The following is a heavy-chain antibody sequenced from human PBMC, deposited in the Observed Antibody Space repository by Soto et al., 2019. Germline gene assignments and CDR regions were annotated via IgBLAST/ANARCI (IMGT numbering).Heavy chain of an antibody. CDR3: ARRTWGMDV. Sequence: QVQLQESGPGLVKPSGTLSLTCAVSSGSIDTTNWWSWVRQPPGKGLEWIGEIFHSGNTYYNPSLASRVTISVVTSRNQFSLYLRSVTAADTAVYYCARRTWGMDVWGQGTTVTVSS. V-gene: IGHV4-4*02. D-gene: IGHD2-8*01. CDR1: SGSIDTTNW. J-gene: IGHJ6*02. CDR2: IFHSGNT.